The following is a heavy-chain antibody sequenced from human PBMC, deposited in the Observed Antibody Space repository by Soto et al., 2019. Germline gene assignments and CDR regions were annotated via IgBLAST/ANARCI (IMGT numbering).Heavy chain of an antibody. V-gene: IGHV1-8*02. J-gene: IGHJ4*02. Sequence: QVQLVQSGPEVKKPGAPVKISCQASGYTFTDFDINWVRQATGRGLEWMGWMNPNTGNTRYAQRFQGRLIMTRDTSISTAYMEMGSLSSEDTAVYYCARGKLATLTDFWGQGTLVTVSS. CDR1: GYTFTDFD. CDR2: MNPNTGNT. CDR3: ARGKLATLTDF. D-gene: IGHD3-9*01.